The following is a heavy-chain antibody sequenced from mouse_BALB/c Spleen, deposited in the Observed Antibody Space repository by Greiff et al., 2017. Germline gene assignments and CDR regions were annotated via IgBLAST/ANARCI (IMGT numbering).Heavy chain of an antibody. CDR2: IDPANGNT. Sequence: EVKLQESGAELVKPGASVKLSCTASGFNIKDTYMHWVKQRPEQGLEWIGRIDPANGNTKYDPKFQGKATITADTSSNTAYLQLSSLTSEDTAVYYCARWEYGSSSSWGQGTTLTVSS. V-gene: IGHV14-3*02. D-gene: IGHD1-1*01. CDR1: GFNIKDTY. J-gene: IGHJ2*01. CDR3: ARWEYGSSSS.